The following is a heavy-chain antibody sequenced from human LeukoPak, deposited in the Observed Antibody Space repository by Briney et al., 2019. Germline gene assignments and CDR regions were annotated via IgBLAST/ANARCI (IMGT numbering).Heavy chain of an antibody. Sequence: SETLSLTCAVYGGSFSGYHWSWIRQPPGKGLEWIGEISHSGSTNYNPSLKSRVTISVDTSKNQFSLKLSSVTAADTAVYYCARGLGRITMVRGVRFDYWGQGTLVTVSS. CDR3: ARGLGRITMVRGVRFDY. V-gene: IGHV4-34*01. CDR2: ISHSGST. CDR1: GGSFSGYH. J-gene: IGHJ4*02. D-gene: IGHD3-10*01.